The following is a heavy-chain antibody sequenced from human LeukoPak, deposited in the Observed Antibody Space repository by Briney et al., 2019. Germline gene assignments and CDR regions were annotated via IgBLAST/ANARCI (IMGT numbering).Heavy chain of an antibody. CDR1: GYTFTGYY. D-gene: IGHD2-15*01. CDR2: INPNTGAT. J-gene: IGHJ4*02. Sequence: ASVKVSCKASGYTFTGYYMFWGRQAPGQGLEWMGWINPNTGATKYVQNFQGRVTLTRDTSIRTTFMELSSLRSDDTAFYYCARDERFCNGDNHYPDLGYWGQGTLVTVSS. V-gene: IGHV1-2*02. CDR3: ARDERFCNGDNHYPDLGY.